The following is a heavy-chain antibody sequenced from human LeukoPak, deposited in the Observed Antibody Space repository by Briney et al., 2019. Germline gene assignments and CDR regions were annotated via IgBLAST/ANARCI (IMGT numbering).Heavy chain of an antibody. D-gene: IGHD2-8*01. CDR3: AKRYCTNGVCYRSAFNWFDP. CDR1: GFTFSTYA. J-gene: IGHJ5*02. Sequence: GGSLRLSCAASGFTFSTYAMSWVHQAPGKGLEWVSAISGSGGSTYYADSVKGRFTISRDNSKNTLYLQMNSLRAEDTAVYYCAKRYCTNGVCYRSAFNWFDPWGQGTLVTVSS. CDR2: ISGSGGST. V-gene: IGHV3-23*01.